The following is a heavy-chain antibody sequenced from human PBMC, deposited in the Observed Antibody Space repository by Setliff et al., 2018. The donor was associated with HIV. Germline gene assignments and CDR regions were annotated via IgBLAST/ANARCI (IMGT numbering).Heavy chain of an antibody. CDR1: GFNFSPYA. Sequence: HPGGSLRLSCATSGFNFSPYAMHWVRQSPGKGLEWVAVVSYDGSKKYYADSVKGRFSISRDNPKNTVYLQMNSLRPEDTALYYCAKIPHTGDSAFDVWGQGTMVTVSS. CDR3: AKIPHTGDSAFDV. CDR2: VSYDGSKK. V-gene: IGHV3-30*18. J-gene: IGHJ3*01. D-gene: IGHD7-27*01.